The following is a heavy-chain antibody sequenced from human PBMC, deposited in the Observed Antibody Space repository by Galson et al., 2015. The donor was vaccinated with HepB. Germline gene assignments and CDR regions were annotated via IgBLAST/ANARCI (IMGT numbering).Heavy chain of an antibody. V-gene: IGHV1-24*01. CDR3: TTGLPNNKLRYFDWDYYFDF. CDR1: GYTLAELS. CDR2: FDPEDGET. Sequence: SVKVSCKVSGYTLAELSMHWVRQAPGKGLEWMASFDPEDGETIYAQRFQGRVTMTEDTSTDTAYMELSSLRSEDTAVYYCTTGLPNNKLRYFDWDYYFDFWGQGTLVTVSS. D-gene: IGHD3-9*01. J-gene: IGHJ4*02.